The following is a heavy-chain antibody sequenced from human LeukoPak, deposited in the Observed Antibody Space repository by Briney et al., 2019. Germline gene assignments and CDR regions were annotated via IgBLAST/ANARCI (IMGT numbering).Heavy chain of an antibody. CDR3: ARPNPGIAAAGTPGGFDP. CDR2: INPNSGGT. CDR1: GYTFTGYY. Sequence: ASVKVSCKASGYTFTGYYMHWVRQDPGQGLEWMGRINPNSGGTNYAQKFQSRVTMTRDTSISTAYMELSGLRSDDTAVYYCARPNPGIAAAGTPGGFDPWGQGTLVTVSS. D-gene: IGHD6-13*01. V-gene: IGHV1-2*06. J-gene: IGHJ5*02.